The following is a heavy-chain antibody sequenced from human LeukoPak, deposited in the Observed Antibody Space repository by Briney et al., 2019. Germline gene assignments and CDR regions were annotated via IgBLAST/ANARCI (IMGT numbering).Heavy chain of an antibody. CDR2: IRGAEGGT. D-gene: IGHD6-19*01. CDR1: GFTINTFT. Sequence: GGSLRLSCAASGFTINTFTMDWVRQAPGKGLEWVSTIRGAEGGTYYADSVKGRFTISRDNFENTLYLQMNYLGEEDTALYYCAKAFSSGWSPFDYWGQGALLTVSS. J-gene: IGHJ4*02. V-gene: IGHV3-23*01. CDR3: AKAFSSGWSPFDY.